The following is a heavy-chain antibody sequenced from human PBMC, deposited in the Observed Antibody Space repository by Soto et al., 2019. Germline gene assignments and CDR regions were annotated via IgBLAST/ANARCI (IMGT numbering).Heavy chain of an antibody. V-gene: IGHV3-30-3*01. Sequence: QVQLVESGGGVVQPGRSLRLSCAASGFTFSSYAMHWVRQAPGKGLEWVAVISYDGSNKYYADSVKGRFTISRDNSKNTLYLQMNSLRAEDTDVYYCARGPVNIVLMVYATAPYYGMDVWGQGTTVTVSS. CDR3: ARGPVNIVLMVYATAPYYGMDV. D-gene: IGHD2-8*01. CDR1: GFTFSSYA. J-gene: IGHJ6*02. CDR2: ISYDGSNK.